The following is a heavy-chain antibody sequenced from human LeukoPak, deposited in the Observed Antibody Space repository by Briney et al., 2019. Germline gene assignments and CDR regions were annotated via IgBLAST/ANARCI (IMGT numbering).Heavy chain of an antibody. CDR3: AKDRLGYSYGTLEVDY. CDR1: GSTFSSYE. D-gene: IGHD5-18*01. Sequence: HSGGSLRLSCAASGSTFSSYEMNWVRQAPGKGLEWVSYISSSGSTTYYADSVKGRFTISRDNSKNTLYLQMNSLRAEDTAVYYCAKDRLGYSYGTLEVDYWGQGTLVTVSS. J-gene: IGHJ4*02. CDR2: ISSSGSTT. V-gene: IGHV3-48*03.